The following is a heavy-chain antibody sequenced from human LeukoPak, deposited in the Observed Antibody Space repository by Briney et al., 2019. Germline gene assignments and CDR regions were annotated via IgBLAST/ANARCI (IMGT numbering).Heavy chain of an antibody. J-gene: IGHJ6*04. D-gene: IGHD3-3*01. CDR3: ARAGRITISKRDV. CDR1: GYTFTTYG. V-gene: IGHV1-18*01. Sequence: ASVKVSCKASGYTFTTYGISWVRQATGQGLECLGWISAYNGNTNYAQKLQGRVTMTTDTSTSTAYMELRSLRSDDAAVYYRARAGRITISKRDVWGKGTTVTVSS. CDR2: ISAYNGNT.